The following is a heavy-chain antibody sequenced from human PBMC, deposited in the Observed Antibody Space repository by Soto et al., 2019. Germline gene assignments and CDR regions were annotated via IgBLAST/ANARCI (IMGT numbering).Heavy chain of an antibody. CDR2: IYWDDDK. Sequence: QITLKESGPTLVKPTQTLTLTCTFSGFSLSTSAVGVGWIRQPPGKALEWLALIYWDDDKRYSPSLKSRLTITKDTSKNQVVLTMTTMDPVDTATYYCAHFDYGDYIGSWYCDLWGRGTLVTVSS. V-gene: IGHV2-5*02. CDR3: AHFDYGDYIGSWYCDL. D-gene: IGHD4-17*01. J-gene: IGHJ2*01. CDR1: GFSLSTSAVG.